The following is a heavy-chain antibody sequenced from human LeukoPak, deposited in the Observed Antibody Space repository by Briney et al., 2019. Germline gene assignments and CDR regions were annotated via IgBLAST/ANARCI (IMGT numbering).Heavy chain of an antibody. CDR1: GGSFSGYY. J-gene: IGHJ4*02. Sequence: SETVSLTCTIHGGSFSGYYWSWIRQVPGKGLEWIGEITDTGSTDYSPSLKGRVTMSIDTSKNQHSLSLTSVTAADTAVYFCARGGRTISGRFSYWGRGTPVTVSS. D-gene: IGHD4/OR15-4a*01. CDR3: ARGGRTISGRFSY. V-gene: IGHV4-34*01. CDR2: ITDTGST.